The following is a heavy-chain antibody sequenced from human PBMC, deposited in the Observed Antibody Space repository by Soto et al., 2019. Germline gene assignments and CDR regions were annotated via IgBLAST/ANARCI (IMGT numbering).Heavy chain of an antibody. V-gene: IGHV6-1*01. Sequence: SQTLSLTCAISGDSVSSSSVTWNCIGQSPSRGLEWLGRTYYRSKWYNDYAESVKSRITINPDTSKNQFSLHLNSVTPEDTAVYYCVRLIGNSWLDFWGQGTLVTVSS. J-gene: IGHJ5*01. CDR3: VRLIGNSWLDF. D-gene: IGHD1-26*01. CDR1: GDSVSSSSVT. CDR2: TYYRSKWYN.